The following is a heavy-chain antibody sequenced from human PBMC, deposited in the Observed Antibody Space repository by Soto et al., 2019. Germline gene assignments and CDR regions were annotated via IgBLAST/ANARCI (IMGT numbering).Heavy chain of an antibody. J-gene: IGHJ4*02. V-gene: IGHV4-39*01. CDR3: ARRGSYYSSFDY. Sequence: PSEPLSLTCTVSGGSISSSSYYWGWIRQPPGKGLEWIGSIYYSGSTYYNPSLKSRVTISVDTSKNQFSLKLSSVTAADTAVYYCARRGSYYSSFDYWGQGTLVTVSS. D-gene: IGHD1-26*01. CDR1: GGSISSSSYY. CDR2: IYYSGST.